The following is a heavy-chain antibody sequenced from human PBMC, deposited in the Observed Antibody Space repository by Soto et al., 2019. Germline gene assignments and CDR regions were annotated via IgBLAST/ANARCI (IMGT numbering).Heavy chain of an antibody. J-gene: IGHJ6*02. CDR3: ARGHNYDEMDV. D-gene: IGHD4-17*01. CDR2: ISHGGSP. Sequence: SDTLSLTCAVSGGSVSSGVFSWNWVRQPPGQGLEWIGYISHGGSPHYTPSLRGRVSISVHRSTNVISLNLTSMTPADTAVYFCARGHNYDEMDVWGQGTTVT. CDR1: GGSVSSGVFS. V-gene: IGHV4-30-2*01.